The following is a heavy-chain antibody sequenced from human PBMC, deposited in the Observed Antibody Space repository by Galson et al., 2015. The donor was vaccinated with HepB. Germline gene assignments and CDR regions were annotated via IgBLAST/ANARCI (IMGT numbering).Heavy chain of an antibody. D-gene: IGHD3-22*01. CDR3: AKALFRAYYYDSSGYPDGVIDY. CDR1: GFTFSSYA. V-gene: IGHV3-23*01. Sequence: SLRLSCAASGFTFSSYAMSWVRQAPGKGLEWVSAISGSGGSTYYADSVKGRFTISRDNSKNTLYLQMNSLRAEDTAVYYCAKALFRAYYYDSSGYPDGVIDYWGQGALVTVSS. CDR2: ISGSGGST. J-gene: IGHJ4*02.